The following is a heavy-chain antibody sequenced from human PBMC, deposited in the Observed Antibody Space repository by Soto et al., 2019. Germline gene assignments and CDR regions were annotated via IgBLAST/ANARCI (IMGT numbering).Heavy chain of an antibody. J-gene: IGHJ4*02. V-gene: IGHV3-49*03. Sequence: GFLRLYCTTSGFTFDDHARSWFRQAPGKGLEWVGFIRTRAYASTAEYAASVRGRFTISRDDSKGIAYLQMDSLKAEDTGVYLCARDRVSWRHFSDTTLYFDQWGQGTPVTVSS. CDR2: IRTRAYASTA. CDR1: GFTFDDHA. CDR3: ARDRVSWRHFSDTTLYFDQ. D-gene: IGHD3-3*02.